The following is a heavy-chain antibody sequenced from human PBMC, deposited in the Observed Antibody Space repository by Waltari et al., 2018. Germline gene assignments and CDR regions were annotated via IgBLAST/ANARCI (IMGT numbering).Heavy chain of an antibody. CDR3: ARDQRFLESLYPYYYALDA. CDR1: NFYISDGYY. J-gene: IGHJ6*02. Sequence: QVQLQESGPGLGKPSETLSLTCAASNFYISDGYYGGGIRQSPGKGLEWIGSIYHSGTTHYNPSLESRVTISVDRSRNQFSLKVTSVGAADTAVYFCARDQRFLESLYPYYYALDAWGRGITVTVSS. V-gene: IGHV4-38-2*02. D-gene: IGHD3-3*01. CDR2: IYHSGTT.